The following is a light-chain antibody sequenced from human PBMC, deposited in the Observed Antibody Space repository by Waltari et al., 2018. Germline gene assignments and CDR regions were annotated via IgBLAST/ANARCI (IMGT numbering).Light chain of an antibody. J-gene: IGKJ4*01. CDR1: QSVLYSSNNKNY. CDR3: QQYYSTPLT. V-gene: IGKV4-1*01. Sequence: DFVMTQSPDSLAVSLGERATSNCKSSQSVLYSSNNKNYLAWYQQKPGQPPKLLIHWASTRESWVPDRFSGSGSGTDFTLTISSLQAEDVAVYYCQQYYSTPLTFGGGTKVEIK. CDR2: WAS.